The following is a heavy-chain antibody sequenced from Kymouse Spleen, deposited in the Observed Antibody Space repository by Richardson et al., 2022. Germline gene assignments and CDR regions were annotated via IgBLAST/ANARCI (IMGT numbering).Heavy chain of an antibody. J-gene: IGHJ3*02. D-gene: IGHD1-7*01. V-gene: IGHV3-21*03. CDR1: GFTFSSYS. CDR3: ARRELHGVGYAFDI. Sequence: EVQLVESGGGLVKPGGSLRLSCAASGFTFSSYSMNWVRQAPGKGLEWVSSISSSSSYIYYADSVKGRFTISRDNAKNSLYLQMNSLRAEDTAVYYCARRELHGVGYAFDIWGQGTMVTVSS. CDR2: ISSSSSYI.